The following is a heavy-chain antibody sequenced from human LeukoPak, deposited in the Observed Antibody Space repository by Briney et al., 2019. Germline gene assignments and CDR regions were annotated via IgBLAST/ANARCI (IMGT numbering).Heavy chain of an antibody. CDR2: ISGSGENT. CDR3: ARDIRVRYMPMVRAVEYYQYHAMDV. Sequence: GGSLRLSCAASGFTFSSYAMSWVRQAPGKGLEWVSTISGSGENTYYADSVKGRFTISRDSSKSTLFLQMDSLRRDDTAVYYCARDIRVRYMPMVRAVEYYQYHAMDVWGQGTTVTVYS. V-gene: IGHV3-23*01. D-gene: IGHD3-10*01. CDR1: GFTFSSYA. J-gene: IGHJ6*02.